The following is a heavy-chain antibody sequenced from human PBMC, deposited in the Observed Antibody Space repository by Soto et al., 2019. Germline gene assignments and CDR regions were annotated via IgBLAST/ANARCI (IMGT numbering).Heavy chain of an antibody. CDR3: ARLTVVVVPAAMNWYFDL. D-gene: IGHD2-2*01. J-gene: IGHJ2*01. CDR2: ISAYNGNT. Sequence: ASVKVSCKASGYTFTSYGISWVRQAPGQGLEWMGWISAYNGNTNYAQKLQGRVTMTTDTSTSTAYMELRSLRSDDTAVYYCARLTVVVVPAAMNWYFDLWGRGTLVTVSS. CDR1: GYTFTSYG. V-gene: IGHV1-18*01.